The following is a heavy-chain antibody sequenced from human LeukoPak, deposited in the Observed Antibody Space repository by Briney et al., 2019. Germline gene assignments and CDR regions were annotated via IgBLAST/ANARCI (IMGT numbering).Heavy chain of an antibody. CDR3: ARGLRYENFDY. D-gene: IGHD1-1*01. CDR1: GFTVSSNY. V-gene: IGHV3-33*08. CDR2: IWYDGSNK. Sequence: GGSLRLSCAASGFTVSSNYMSWVRQAPGKGLEWVAVIWYDGSNKYYADSVKGRFTISRDNSKNTLYLQMNSLRAEDTAVYYCARGLRYENFDYWGQGTLVTVSS. J-gene: IGHJ4*02.